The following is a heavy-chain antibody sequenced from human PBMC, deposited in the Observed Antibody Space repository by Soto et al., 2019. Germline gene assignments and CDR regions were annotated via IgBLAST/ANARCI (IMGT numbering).Heavy chain of an antibody. CDR3: ATYPPDSSGYFLLY. J-gene: IGHJ4*02. D-gene: IGHD3-22*01. CDR2: IYHSGST. Sequence: QVQLQESGPGLVKPSGTLSLTCAVSGGSISTSNWWTWVRQPPGKGLDWIGEIYHSGSTNYNPSLKSRVTMSLDKSKDQFSLSLTSVTAADTAMYYCATYPPDSSGYFLLYWGQGTLITVSS. CDR1: GGSISTSNW. V-gene: IGHV4-4*02.